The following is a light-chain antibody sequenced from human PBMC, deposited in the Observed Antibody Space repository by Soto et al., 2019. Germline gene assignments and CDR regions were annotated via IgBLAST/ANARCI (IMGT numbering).Light chain of an antibody. CDR2: EVS. CDR1: SSDVGSYNY. J-gene: IGLJ7*01. Sequence: QSALTQPASVSGSPGQSITISCTGTSSDVGSYNYVSWYQQHPGKAPNLMIYEVSNRHSGVSNRFSCSQSGNTASLTSSGLQAEDEANDYCRSYTSISTRVFGGGTQLTVL. CDR3: RSYTSISTRV. V-gene: IGLV2-14*01.